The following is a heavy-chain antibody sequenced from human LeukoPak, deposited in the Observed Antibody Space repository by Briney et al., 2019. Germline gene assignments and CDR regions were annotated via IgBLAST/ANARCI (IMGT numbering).Heavy chain of an antibody. CDR2: ISSSSSTI. CDR1: GFTFSSYS. V-gene: IGHV3-48*04. Sequence: GGCLRLSCAASGFTFSSYSMNWVRQAPGKGLEWVSYISSSSSTIYYADSVKGRFTISRDNAKNSLYLQMNSLRAEDTAVYYCARARDVFHPSTFDYWGQGTLVTASS. J-gene: IGHJ4*02. CDR3: ARARDVFHPSTFDY. D-gene: IGHD2-21*01.